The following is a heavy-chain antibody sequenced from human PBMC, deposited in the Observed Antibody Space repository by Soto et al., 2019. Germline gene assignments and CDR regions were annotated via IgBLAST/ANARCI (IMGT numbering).Heavy chain of an antibody. CDR3: ARAVAGTRDAFDI. V-gene: IGHV4-59*01. CDR2: IYRSEST. D-gene: IGHD6-19*01. CDR1: GGSLSTYY. J-gene: IGHJ3*02. Sequence: SETLSLTCSVSGGSLSTYYWTWIRQPPGKGLEYIGYIYRSESTNYNPSLESLATISGDTSKNHYSLKLRSVIAADTAMYYCARAVAGTRDAFDIWGQGTMVTVSS.